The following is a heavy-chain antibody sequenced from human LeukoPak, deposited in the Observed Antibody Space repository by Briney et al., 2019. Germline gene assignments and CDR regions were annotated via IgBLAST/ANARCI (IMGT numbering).Heavy chain of an antibody. J-gene: IGHJ4*02. CDR2: ITSGSGAK. CDR1: GFTFSNFA. V-gene: IGHV3-23*01. CDR3: AKDTPLTGYTSGWSSNSFDY. D-gene: IGHD6-19*01. Sequence: PGGSLRVSCEASGFTFSNFAMSWVRQAPGKGLEWVSTITSGSGAKNYADSVKGRFTISRDNSKDTLYLQMNSLRADDTAVYFCAKDTPLTGYTSGWSSNSFDYWGQGILVAVSS.